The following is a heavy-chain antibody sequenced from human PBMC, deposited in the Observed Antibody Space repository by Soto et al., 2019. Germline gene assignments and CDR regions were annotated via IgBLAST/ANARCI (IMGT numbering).Heavy chain of an antibody. CDR2: IYYTGST. J-gene: IGHJ4*02. CDR1: GGSVSSYW. Sequence: QVQLQESGPGLVKPSETLSLTCSVSGGSVSSYWWSWLRQPPGKGLEWIGYIYYTGSTNYSPSLKGRVTISLDASKGQVALKLTSVTAADTAVDYCARGPGASDYYFDYWGPGTLVIVAS. CDR3: ARGPGASDYYFDY. V-gene: IGHV4-59*02. D-gene: IGHD3-10*01.